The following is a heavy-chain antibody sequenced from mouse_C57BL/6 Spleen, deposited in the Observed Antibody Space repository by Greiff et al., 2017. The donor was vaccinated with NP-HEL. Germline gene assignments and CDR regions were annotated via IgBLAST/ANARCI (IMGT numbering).Heavy chain of an antibody. CDR2: ISYDGSN. CDR1: GYSITSGYY. V-gene: IGHV3-6*01. Sequence: EVKLMESGPGLVKPSQSLSLTCSVPGYSITSGYYWNWIRQFPGNKLEWMGYISYDGSNNYNPSLKNRISITRDTSKNQFFLKLNSVTTEDTATYYCARARPELVYYARDYWGQGTSVTVSS. CDR3: ARARPELVYYARDY. J-gene: IGHJ4*01.